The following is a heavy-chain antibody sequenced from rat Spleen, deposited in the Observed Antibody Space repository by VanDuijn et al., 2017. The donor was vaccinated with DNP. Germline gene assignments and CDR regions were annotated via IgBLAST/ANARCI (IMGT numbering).Heavy chain of an antibody. V-gene: IGHV5-22*01. CDR3: ASHTYYGYDYFVY. CDR2: ISYDGSSI. J-gene: IGHJ2*01. Sequence: EVQLVESGGGLLQPGRSLKLSCAASGFTFSDYNMAWVRQAPKKGLEWVATISYDGSSIYYGDSVKGRFTISRDNAEGTLNLQMNSLRSEDTATYYCASHTYYGYDYFVYWGQGVMVTVSS. CDR1: GFTFSDYN. D-gene: IGHD1-9*01.